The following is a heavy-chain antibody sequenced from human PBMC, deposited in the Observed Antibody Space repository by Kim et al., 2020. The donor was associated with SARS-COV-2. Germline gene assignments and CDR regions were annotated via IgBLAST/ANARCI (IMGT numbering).Heavy chain of an antibody. Sequence: GGSLRLSCAASGSTFSNYAMHWVRQAPGKGLEWMAVISHDGTKKYYIDSVKGRFTISRDNSKNTLYLQMSSLRAEDTAVYYCAREITRGMTTYFDYWGQGTLVTVSS. CDR3: AREITRGMTTYFDY. CDR1: GSTFSNYA. V-gene: IGHV3-30-3*01. D-gene: IGHD1-20*01. J-gene: IGHJ4*02. CDR2: ISHDGTKK.